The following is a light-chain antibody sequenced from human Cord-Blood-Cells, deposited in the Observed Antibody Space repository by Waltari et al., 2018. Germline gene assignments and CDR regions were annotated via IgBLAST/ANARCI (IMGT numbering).Light chain of an antibody. J-gene: IGLJ2*01. Sequence: QSALTQPASVSGSPGQSITISCTVTSRDVGSYNLVSWYQQHPGKAPKLMIYEVSKRPSGVSNRFSGSKSGNTASLTISGLQAEDEADYYCCSYAGSSTVVFGGGTKLTVL. CDR1: SRDVGSYNL. CDR2: EVS. V-gene: IGLV2-23*02. CDR3: CSYAGSSTVV.